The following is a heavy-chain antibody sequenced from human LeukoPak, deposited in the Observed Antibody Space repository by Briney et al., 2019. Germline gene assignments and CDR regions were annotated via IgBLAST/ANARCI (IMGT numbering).Heavy chain of an antibody. D-gene: IGHD6-6*01. Sequence: PGGSLKLSCAASGFTFSSYSMNWVRQAPGKGLERVSSISSGSTYMYYADSVKGRFTISRDNAQNSMYLQMNSLRAEDTAVYYCGRVGGRSKAAKGDAFDIWGQGTMVVVSS. V-gene: IGHV3-21*01. J-gene: IGHJ3*02. CDR1: GFTFSSYS. CDR3: GRVGGRSKAAKGDAFDI. CDR2: ISSGSTYM.